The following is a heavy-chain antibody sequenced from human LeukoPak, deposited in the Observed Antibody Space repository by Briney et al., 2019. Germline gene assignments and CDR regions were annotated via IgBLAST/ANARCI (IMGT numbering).Heavy chain of an antibody. CDR2: ISWNSGGI. Sequence: GRSLRLSCAASGFIFDDYAMHWVRQAPGKGLEWVSGISWNSGGIGYADSVKGRFTISRDNAKKSLYLQMNSLRAEDTASYYCAKDFYRAVAGSIGFWGQGILVTVSS. J-gene: IGHJ4*02. CDR3: AKDFYRAVAGSIGF. D-gene: IGHD6-19*01. CDR1: GFIFDDYA. V-gene: IGHV3-9*01.